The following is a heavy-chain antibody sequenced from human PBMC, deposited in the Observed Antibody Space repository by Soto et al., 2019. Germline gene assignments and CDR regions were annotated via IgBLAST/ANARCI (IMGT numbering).Heavy chain of an antibody. CDR3: ARREIQGPIDY. V-gene: IGHV4-28*01. Sequence: QVQLQESGPGLVKPSDTLALTCAVSGYSISSSNLWGWIRQPPGKGLECIGYIYYSGTTYYNPSLKSRVIMSVDTSKHQFSLKLTSVPAVDTAVYYCARREIQGPIDYWGQGTLVTVSS. D-gene: IGHD1-26*01. J-gene: IGHJ4*02. CDR1: GYSISSSNL. CDR2: IYYSGTT.